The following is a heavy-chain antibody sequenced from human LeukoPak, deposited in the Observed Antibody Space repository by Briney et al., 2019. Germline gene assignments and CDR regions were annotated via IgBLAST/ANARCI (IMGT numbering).Heavy chain of an antibody. D-gene: IGHD1-7*01. V-gene: IGHV1-69*05. CDR2: IIPIFGTA. CDR3: ARTLTGTPFDP. CDR1: GGTFSSYA. Sequence: GASVKVSCKASGGTFSSYAIIWVRQAPGQGLEWMGGIIPIFGTANYAQKFQGRVTITTDESTSTAYMELSSLRSEDTAVYYCARTLTGTPFDPWGQGTLVTVSS. J-gene: IGHJ5*02.